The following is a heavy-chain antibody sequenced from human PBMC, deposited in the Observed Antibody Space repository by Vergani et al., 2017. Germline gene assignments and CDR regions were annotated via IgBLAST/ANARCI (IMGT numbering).Heavy chain of an antibody. V-gene: IGHV1-46*03. Sequence: QVQLVQSGAEVKKPGASANVSCKASGYTFTIYYIHWLRQAPGQGFEWMGIINPSGGSTMYAQKFQGRVTMTRDTSTSTVYMELSSLRSEDTAVYYCARGYXYGSGTFPYYFDYWGQGTLVTVSS. J-gene: IGHJ4*02. CDR2: INPSGGST. CDR3: ARGYXYGSGTFPYYFDY. CDR1: GYTFTIYY. D-gene: IGHD3-10*01.